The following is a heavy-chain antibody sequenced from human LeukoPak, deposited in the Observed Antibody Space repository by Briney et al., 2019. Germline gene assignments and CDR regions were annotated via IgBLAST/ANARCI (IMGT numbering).Heavy chain of an antibody. V-gene: IGHV3-66*01. Sequence: PGGSLRLSCAASGFTLSDYYMSWVRQAPGKGLEWVSLIHSGGTIYYTDSVKGRFTISRDNSKNTLYLQMNSLTIEDTAVYYCAFGRYPFDYWGQGTLVTVSS. J-gene: IGHJ4*02. CDR1: GFTLSDYY. CDR3: AFGRYPFDY. D-gene: IGHD3-16*02. CDR2: IHSGGTI.